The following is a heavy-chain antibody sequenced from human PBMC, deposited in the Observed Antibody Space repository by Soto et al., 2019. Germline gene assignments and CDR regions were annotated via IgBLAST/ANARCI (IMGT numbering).Heavy chain of an antibody. Sequence: QVQLQESGPGLVKPSQTLSLTCTVSGGSISSGDYYWSWIRQPPGKGLEWLGYIYYSGSTYYNPSLKSLVTVSVDTSKNQFALKPRSVTAADRDVYFFDAGRPNFSGRLDIANFGYWGQGTLVTVSS. CDR1: GGSISSGDYY. CDR2: IYYSGST. CDR3: DAGRPNFSGRLDIANFGY. D-gene: IGHD6-25*01. V-gene: IGHV4-30-4*01. J-gene: IGHJ4*02.